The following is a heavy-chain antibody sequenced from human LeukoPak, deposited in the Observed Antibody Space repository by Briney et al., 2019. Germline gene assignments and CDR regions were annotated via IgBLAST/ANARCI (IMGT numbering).Heavy chain of an antibody. CDR1: GYSISSGYY. D-gene: IGHD6-13*01. J-gene: IGHJ4*02. Sequence: PSETLSLTCAVSGYSISSGYYWSWIRQPPGKGLEWIGEINHSGSTNYNPSLKSRVTISVDTSKNQFSLKLSSVTAADTAVYYCARGGSSSWFDYWGQGTLVTVSS. CDR3: ARGGSSSWFDY. CDR2: INHSGST. V-gene: IGHV4-34*01.